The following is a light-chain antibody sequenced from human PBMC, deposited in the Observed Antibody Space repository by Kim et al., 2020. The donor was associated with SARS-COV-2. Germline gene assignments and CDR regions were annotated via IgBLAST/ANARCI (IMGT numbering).Light chain of an antibody. V-gene: IGKV3-20*01. CDR3: QQYGSSPPIT. J-gene: IGKJ5*01. CDR2: GAS. Sequence: PGQRATPSCRASQSVSSSYLAWYQQKPGQAPRLLIYGASSRATGIPDRFSGSGSGTDFTLTISRLEPEDFAVYYCQQYGSSPPITFGQGTRLEIK. CDR1: QSVSSSY.